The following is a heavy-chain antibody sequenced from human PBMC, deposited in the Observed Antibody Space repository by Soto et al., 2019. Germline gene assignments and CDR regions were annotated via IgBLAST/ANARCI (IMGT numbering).Heavy chain of an antibody. CDR1: GFTVSSNY. D-gene: IGHD2-15*01. CDR3: ARDTMCSGGSCYMGRYFDY. V-gene: IGHV3-66*01. Sequence: GGSLRLSCAAAGFTVSSNYMSWVRKAPGKGLEWVSVIYSGGSTYYADSVKGRFTISRDNSKNTLYLQMNSLRAEDTAVYYCARDTMCSGGSCYMGRYFDYWGQGTLVTVSS. CDR2: IYSGGST. J-gene: IGHJ4*02.